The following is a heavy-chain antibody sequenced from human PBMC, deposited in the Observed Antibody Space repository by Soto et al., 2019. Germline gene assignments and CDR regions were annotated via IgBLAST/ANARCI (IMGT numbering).Heavy chain of an antibody. J-gene: IGHJ6*02. Sequence: SETLSLTCAVYGGSFSGYYWSWIRQPPGKGLEWIGEINHSGSTNYNPSLKSRVTISVDTSKNQFSLKLSSVTAADTAVYYCAGVRVPTTIVVPAPPESYGMDVWGQGTTVTVSS. V-gene: IGHV4-34*01. D-gene: IGHD2-2*01. CDR1: GGSFSGYY. CDR2: INHSGST. CDR3: AGVRVPTTIVVPAPPESYGMDV.